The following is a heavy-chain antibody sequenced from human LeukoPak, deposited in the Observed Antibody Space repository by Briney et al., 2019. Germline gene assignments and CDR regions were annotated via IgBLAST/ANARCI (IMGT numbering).Heavy chain of an antibody. CDR3: ARDEGGYNWNYRYYYYYIDV. CDR2: IYHSGST. Sequence: SETLSLTCIVSGCFISSGYYWGWIRQPPGKGLEWIGTIYHSGSTYYNPSLKSRVTISVDTSKNQFSLKLSSVTAADTAVYYCARDEGGYNWNYRYYYYYIDVWGKGTTVTVSS. V-gene: IGHV4-38-2*02. D-gene: IGHD1-7*01. J-gene: IGHJ6*03. CDR1: GCFISSGYY.